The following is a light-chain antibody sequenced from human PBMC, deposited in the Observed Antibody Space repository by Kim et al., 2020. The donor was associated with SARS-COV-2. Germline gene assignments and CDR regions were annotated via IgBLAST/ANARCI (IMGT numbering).Light chain of an antibody. CDR3: ASYTSSVGV. Sequence: PGQSITISCTGTSGDIGGYNYVSWYQQHPGKAPKLILYDVMDRPSGVSNRFSGFKSGNTASLTISGLQAEDEAYYYCASYTSSVGVFGGGTQLTVL. V-gene: IGLV2-14*03. CDR2: DVM. J-gene: IGLJ2*01. CDR1: SGDIGGYNY.